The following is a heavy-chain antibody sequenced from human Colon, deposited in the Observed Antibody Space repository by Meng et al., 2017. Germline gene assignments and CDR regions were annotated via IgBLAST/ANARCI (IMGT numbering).Heavy chain of an antibody. J-gene: IGHJ5*02. CDR1: GGSFSGSY. CDR3: ARGRYSGYLP. Sequence: QVELQRWGGGLLKPSETLSLPCAVYGGSFSGSYWSWIRQPPGKGLEWIGEINHSGSTNYTPSLKSRVTISVDTSKNQFSLKLSSVTAADTAVYYCARGRYSGYLPWGQGTLVTVSS. D-gene: IGHD5-12*01. CDR2: INHSGST. V-gene: IGHV4-34*01.